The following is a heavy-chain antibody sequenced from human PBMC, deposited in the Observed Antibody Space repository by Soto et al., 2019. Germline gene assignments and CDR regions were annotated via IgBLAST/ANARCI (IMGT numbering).Heavy chain of an antibody. CDR2: ISGSGGST. Sequence: GGPLRLSCAASGFTISSYAMSWVRQAPGKGLEWVSAISGSGGSTYYADSVKGRFTISRGNSKNTLYLQMNSLRAEDTAVYYCAKGPVVGAVAGPADNWGQGTLVNVS. D-gene: IGHD6-19*01. V-gene: IGHV3-23*01. CDR1: GFTISSYA. CDR3: AKGPVVGAVAGPADN. J-gene: IGHJ4*02.